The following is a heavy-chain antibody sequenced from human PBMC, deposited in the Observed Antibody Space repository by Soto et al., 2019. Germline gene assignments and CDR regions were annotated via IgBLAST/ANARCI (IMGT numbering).Heavy chain of an antibody. CDR3: AKEIYWNVNWFDP. D-gene: IGHD1-1*01. CDR1: GFTFSSYG. V-gene: IGHV3-30*18. J-gene: IGHJ5*02. CDR2: ISYDGSNK. Sequence: PGGSLRLSCAASGFTFSSYGMHWVRQAPGKGLEWVAVISYDGSNKYYADSVKGRFTISRDNSKNTLYLQMNSLRAEDTAVYYCAKEIYWNVNWFDPWGQGTLVTVSS.